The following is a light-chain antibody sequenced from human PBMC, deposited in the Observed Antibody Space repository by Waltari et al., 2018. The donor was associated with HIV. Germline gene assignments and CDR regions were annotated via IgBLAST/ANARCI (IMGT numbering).Light chain of an antibody. Sequence: HSVLTQPPSVSAAPGQKVTISCSGSSSNIGNNYVSWYQQFPGTAPKLLIYDNNKRPAGIPDRCSGTKSGTSATLGITGLQTGDEAGYYCGAWDSGLSAWVFGGGTKLTVL. J-gene: IGLJ3*02. V-gene: IGLV1-51*01. CDR3: GAWDSGLSAWV. CDR1: SSNIGNNY. CDR2: DNN.